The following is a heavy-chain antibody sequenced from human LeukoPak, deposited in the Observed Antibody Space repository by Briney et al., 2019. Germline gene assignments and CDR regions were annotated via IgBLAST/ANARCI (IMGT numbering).Heavy chain of an antibody. CDR3: ARDYGGSSPFDY. CDR1: GFPFSSYE. V-gene: IGHV3-48*03. CDR2: ISSSGSTI. J-gene: IGHJ4*02. Sequence: GGPLSLFCAASGFPFSSYEMLGLRQAPGKGREGVSYISSSGSTIYYADSVKGRFTISRDNAKNSLYLQMNSLRAEDTAVYYCARDYGGSSPFDYWGQGTLVTVSS. D-gene: IGHD4-23*01.